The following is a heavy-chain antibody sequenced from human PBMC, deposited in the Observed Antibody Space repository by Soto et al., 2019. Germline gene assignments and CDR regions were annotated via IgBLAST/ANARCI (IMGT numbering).Heavy chain of an antibody. CDR1: GGTFSSYA. CDR3: VRGRITIFRGSTYHGMDV. Sequence: SVKVSCKASGGTFSSYAISWVRQAPGQGLEWMGGIIPIFGTANYAQKLQGRVTITADEPTSIVYMELSSLRSEDTAVYYCVRGRITIFRGSTYHGMDVWGQGTTVTVSS. J-gene: IGHJ6*02. D-gene: IGHD3-3*01. V-gene: IGHV1-69*13. CDR2: IIPIFGTA.